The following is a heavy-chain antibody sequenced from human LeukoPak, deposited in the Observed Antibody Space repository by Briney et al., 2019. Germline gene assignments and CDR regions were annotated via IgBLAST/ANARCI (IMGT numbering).Heavy chain of an antibody. CDR2: IYHSGST. D-gene: IGHD2-15*01. CDR3: ARVYCSGGSCYPPGFDY. V-gene: IGHV4-4*02. CDR1: GGSISGSNW. J-gene: IGHJ4*02. Sequence: PSETLSLTRAVSGGSISGSNWWSWVRQPPGKGLEWIGEIYHSGSTNYNPSLKSRVTISVDKSKNQFSLKLSSVTAADTAVYYCARVYCSGGSCYPPGFDYWGQGTLVTVSS.